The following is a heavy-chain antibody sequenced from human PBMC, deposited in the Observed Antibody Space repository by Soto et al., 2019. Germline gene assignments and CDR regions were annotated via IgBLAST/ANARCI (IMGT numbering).Heavy chain of an antibody. D-gene: IGHD4-17*01. J-gene: IGHJ4*02. CDR1: DDCIISSSYY. Sequence: SENVSPTITVYDDCIISSSYYSGGFRHPPGTGLAWIGSIYYSGSTYYNPSLKSRVTISVDTSKNQFSLKLSSVTAADTAVYYCASLYGDPGGYYFDYWGQGTLVTVSS. CDR2: IYYSGST. V-gene: IGHV4-39*07. CDR3: ASLYGDPGGYYFDY.